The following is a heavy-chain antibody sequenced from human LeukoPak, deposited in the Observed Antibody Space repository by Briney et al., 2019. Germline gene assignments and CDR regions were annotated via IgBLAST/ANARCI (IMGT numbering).Heavy chain of an antibody. CDR3: ARTKGYCSSSSCYGTGGIPYDY. Sequence: GGSLRLSCAASGFTLSSYWMHWVRQAPGKGLVWVSRINSAGSSTSYADSVKGRFIISRDNAKNTLYLQMNSLRAEDTAVYYCARTKGYCSSSSCYGTGGIPYDYWGQGTLVTVSS. V-gene: IGHV3-74*01. D-gene: IGHD2-2*01. J-gene: IGHJ4*02. CDR2: INSAGSST. CDR1: GFTLSSYW.